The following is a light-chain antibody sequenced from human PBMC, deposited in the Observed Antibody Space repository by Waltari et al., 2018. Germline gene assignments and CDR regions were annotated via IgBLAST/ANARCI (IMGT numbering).Light chain of an antibody. J-gene: IGLJ2*01. Sequence: QSVLTQPPSASGTPGQRVTNSCSGSSSNIGRNPVNWYQQLPGTAPKLLIHSNNQRPSGVPDRFSVSKSGTSASLAISGLQSEDEADYYCATWDASLTGWVFGGGTKLTVL. CDR2: SNN. CDR1: SSNIGRNP. V-gene: IGLV1-44*01. CDR3: ATWDASLTGWV.